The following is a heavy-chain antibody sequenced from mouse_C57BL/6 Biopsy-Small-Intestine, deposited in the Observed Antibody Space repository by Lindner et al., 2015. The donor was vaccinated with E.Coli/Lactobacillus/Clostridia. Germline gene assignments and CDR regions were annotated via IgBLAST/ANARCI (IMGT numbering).Heavy chain of an antibody. CDR2: ISGDDGST. CDR3: AKDRELSARGADQ. CDR1: GYRFASYG. J-gene: IGHJ4*01. Sequence: SVKVSCKTSGYRFASYGIAWVRQAPGQGLEWMGWISGDDGSTRYAQKFQGRVTLTIETSTTTAYMEIKSLTSDDTAVYYCAKDRELSARGADQWGQGTLVSVSS. D-gene: IGHD2-12*01. V-gene: IGHV1-85*01.